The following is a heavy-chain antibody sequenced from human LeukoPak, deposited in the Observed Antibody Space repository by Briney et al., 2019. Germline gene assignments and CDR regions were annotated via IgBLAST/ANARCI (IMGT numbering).Heavy chain of an antibody. CDR1: GGTFSSYA. J-gene: IGHJ4*02. CDR2: IIPIFGTA. V-gene: IGHV1-69*13. Sequence: GASVKVSCTASGGTFSSYAISWVRQAPGQGLEWMGGIIPIFGTANYAQKFQGRVTITADESTSTAYMELSSLRSEDTAVYYCAREHSSGWPFDYWGQGTLVTVSS. D-gene: IGHD6-19*01. CDR3: AREHSSGWPFDY.